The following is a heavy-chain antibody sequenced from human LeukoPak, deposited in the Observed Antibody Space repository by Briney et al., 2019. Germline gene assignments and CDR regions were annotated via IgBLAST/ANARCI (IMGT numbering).Heavy chain of an antibody. CDR1: GFTFSSYG. D-gene: IGHD6-25*01. J-gene: IGHJ4*02. CDR2: ISGSGGST. V-gene: IGHV3-23*01. CDR3: AKDIHSSEDYYFDY. Sequence: PGGSLRLSCAASGFTFSSYGMSWVRQAPGKGLEWVSAISGSGGSTYYADSVKGRFTISRDNSKNTLYLQMNSLRAEDTAVYYCAKDIHSSEDYYFDYWGQGTLVTVSS.